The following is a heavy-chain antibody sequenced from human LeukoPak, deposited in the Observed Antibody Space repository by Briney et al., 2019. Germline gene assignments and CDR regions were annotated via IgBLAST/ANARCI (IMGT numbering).Heavy chain of an antibody. CDR2: ISAYNGNT. Sequence: GASVKVSCKASGYTFTSYGISWVRQAPGQGLEWMGWISAYNGNTNFAQKLQGRVAMTTDTSTSTAYMELRSLRSDDTAVYYCARYCSSTSCYGGFDPWGQGTLVTVSS. J-gene: IGHJ5*02. V-gene: IGHV1-18*01. CDR1: GYTFTSYG. CDR3: ARYCSSTSCYGGFDP. D-gene: IGHD2-2*01.